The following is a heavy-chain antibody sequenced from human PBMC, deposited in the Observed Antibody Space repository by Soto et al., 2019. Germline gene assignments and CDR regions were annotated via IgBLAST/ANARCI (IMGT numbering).Heavy chain of an antibody. J-gene: IGHJ2*01. CDR3: ANEPVGPDWYFDL. Sequence: DVQLLESGGGLVQPGGSLRLSCAASGFTFRSYDMSWVRQAPGKGLEWVSGISGRGISTHYADSVKGRFTVSRDNYKNTLYLQMNGRRAEDTAVYNCANEPVGPDWYFDLWGRGTLVTVSS. CDR2: ISGRGIST. V-gene: IGHV3-23*01. CDR1: GFTFRSYD.